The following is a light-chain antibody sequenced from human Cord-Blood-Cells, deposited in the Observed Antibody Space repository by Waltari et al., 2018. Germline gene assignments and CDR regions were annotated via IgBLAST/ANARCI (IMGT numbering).Light chain of an antibody. Sequence: QSALTQPRSVSGSPGQSVTISCTGTSSDVGGYNYVSWYQQHPGKAPKLMIYDVSKRRSGGPCCFSGSKSGNTASLTISGLQAEDEADYYCCSYAGSDTSYVVFGGGTKLTVL. J-gene: IGLJ2*01. CDR2: DVS. CDR1: SSDVGGYNY. V-gene: IGLV2-11*01. CDR3: CSYAGSDTSYVV.